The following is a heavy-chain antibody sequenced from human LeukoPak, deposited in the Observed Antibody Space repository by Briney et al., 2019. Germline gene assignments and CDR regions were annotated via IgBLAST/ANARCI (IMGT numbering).Heavy chain of an antibody. CDR1: GFTFSNAW. CDR2: IKSKTDGGTT. Sequence: GGSLRLSCAASGFTFSNAWMSWVRQAPGNGLDWVGRIKSKTDGGTTDYAAPVKGRFTISRDDSKNTLYLQMNSLKTEDTAVYYCTTLSSGWYSIDYWGQGTLVTVSS. D-gene: IGHD6-19*01. V-gene: IGHV3-15*01. J-gene: IGHJ4*02. CDR3: TTLSSGWYSIDY.